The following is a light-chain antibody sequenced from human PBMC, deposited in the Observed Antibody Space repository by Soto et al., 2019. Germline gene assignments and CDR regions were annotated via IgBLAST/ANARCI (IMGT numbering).Light chain of an antibody. CDR2: HAS. Sequence: EIVLTQSPGTLSLSPGERATLSCRASQSVSSSYLAWYQQKPGQAPRLLIYHASTRATGIPARFSGSGSGTEFTLTISSLQSEDFAVYYCQQYNNWPLTFGGGTKVEIK. V-gene: IGKV3-15*01. J-gene: IGKJ4*01. CDR3: QQYNNWPLT. CDR1: QSVSSSY.